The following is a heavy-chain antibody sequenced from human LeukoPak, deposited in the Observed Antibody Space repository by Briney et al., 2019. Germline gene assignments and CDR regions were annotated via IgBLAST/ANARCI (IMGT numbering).Heavy chain of an antibody. CDR2: ISSSGTIK. CDR1: GFTFSDYY. CDR3: AREAPSGNLDY. Sequence: GGSLRLSCVASGFTFSDYYINWIRQTPARGLEWVSYISSSGTIKDYADSAKGRFTISRDNAQTSLYLQMNSLRAEDTAVYYCAREAPSGNLDYWGQGTLVTVSS. V-gene: IGHV3-11*01. J-gene: IGHJ4*02. D-gene: IGHD1-26*01.